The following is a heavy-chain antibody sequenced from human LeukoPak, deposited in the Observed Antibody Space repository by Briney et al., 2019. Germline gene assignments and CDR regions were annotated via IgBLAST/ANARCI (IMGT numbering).Heavy chain of an antibody. Sequence: GGSLRLSCGASGFTFSTYSMTWVRQAPGKGLEWVANIKEDGSEKYYVDSLKGRFTISRDNAKNSLYLQMNSLRAEDTAVYYCVGGGGTFVYWGQGTLVTVSS. CDR3: VGGGGTFVY. D-gene: IGHD1-1*01. V-gene: IGHV3-7*05. J-gene: IGHJ4*02. CDR2: IKEDGSEK. CDR1: GFTFSTYS.